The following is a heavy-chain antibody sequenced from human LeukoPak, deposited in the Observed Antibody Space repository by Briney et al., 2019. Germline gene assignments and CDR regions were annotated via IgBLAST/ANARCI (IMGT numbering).Heavy chain of an antibody. D-gene: IGHD1-26*01. V-gene: IGHV4-39*01. J-gene: IGHJ4*02. CDR1: GGSISSSSYY. CDR3: VKSGGYGLIDY. Sequence: SETLSLTCSVSGGSISSSSYYWGWIRQPPGKGLEWIGTIYYSGTTYYNPSLKSRVTISVDTSKNQFSLKLSSVTAADTAMYYCVKSGGYGLIDYWGQGTLVTVSS. CDR2: IYYSGTT.